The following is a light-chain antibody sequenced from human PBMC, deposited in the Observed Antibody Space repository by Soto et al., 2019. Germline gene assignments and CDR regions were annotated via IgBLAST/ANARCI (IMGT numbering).Light chain of an antibody. J-gene: IGKJ4*01. CDR3: QQYGSSPLT. CDR1: QSVSSSF. CDR2: GAS. Sequence: EIVLTQSPGTMSLSPGERATLSCRASQSVSSSFLAWYQQKPGQAHRLLIYGASSRATGIPDRFSGSGSGTDFTLTISRLEPEDVAVYYFQQYGSSPLTFGGGNKVEIK. V-gene: IGKV3-20*01.